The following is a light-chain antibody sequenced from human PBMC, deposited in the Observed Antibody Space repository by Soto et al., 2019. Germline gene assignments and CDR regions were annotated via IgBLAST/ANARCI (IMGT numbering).Light chain of an antibody. J-gene: IGKJ1*01. CDR2: GAS. V-gene: IGKV3-20*01. CDR3: QQYGSSPPWT. CDR1: PSVSSSY. Sequence: EIVLTQSPGTLSLSPGERATLSCRASPSVSSSYLAWYQQKPGQAPRLLIYGASSRATGIPDRFSGSGSGTDFALTISRLEPEDVAVYYCQQYGSSPPWTFGQGTKVEIK.